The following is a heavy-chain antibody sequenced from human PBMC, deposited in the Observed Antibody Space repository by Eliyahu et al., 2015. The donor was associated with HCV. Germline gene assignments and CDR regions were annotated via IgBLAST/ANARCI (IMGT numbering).Heavy chain of an antibody. V-gene: IGHV3-48*01. CDR2: ISSNGQSV. D-gene: IGHD2-21*01. CDR1: GFTLSWYS. J-gene: IGHJ4*02. Sequence: EVQLVESGGGLVRPGGSLRLSCATSGFTLSWYSMNRVRQVPGKGLEWIAYISSNGQSVYYAASVRGRFTLSRDNADNSLLLYLNSLRVEDTALYYCVRDKDWAFDYWGQGSLVTVSS. CDR3: VRDKDWAFDY.